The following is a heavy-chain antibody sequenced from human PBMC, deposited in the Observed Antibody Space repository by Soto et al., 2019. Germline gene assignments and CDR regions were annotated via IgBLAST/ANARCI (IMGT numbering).Heavy chain of an antibody. D-gene: IGHD3-10*01. CDR3: ARGRLWFDYYYYGMDV. CDR1: GGSFSGYY. V-gene: IGHV4-34*01. CDR2: INHSGST. Sequence: SETLSLTCAVYGGSFSGYYWSWIRQPPGKGLEWIGEINHSGSTNYNPSLKSRVTISVDTSKNQFSLKLSSVTAADTAVHYCARGRLWFDYYYYGMDVWGQGTTVTVSS. J-gene: IGHJ6*02.